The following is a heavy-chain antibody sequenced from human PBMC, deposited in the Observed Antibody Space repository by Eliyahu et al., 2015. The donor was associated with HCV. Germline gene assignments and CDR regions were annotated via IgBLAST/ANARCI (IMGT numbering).Heavy chain of an antibody. CDR3: ARVGLADAFDI. CDR1: GFTFSGYA. CDR2: ISYDGSNK. V-gene: IGHV3-30-3*01. J-gene: IGHJ3*02. Sequence: QVQLVESGGGVVQPGRSLRLSCAXSGFTFSGYAMHWVRQAPGKGXEWVAVISYDGSNKYYADSVKGRFTISRDNSKNTLYLQMNSLRAEDTAVYYCARVGLADAFDIWGQGTMVTVSS. D-gene: IGHD3-16*01.